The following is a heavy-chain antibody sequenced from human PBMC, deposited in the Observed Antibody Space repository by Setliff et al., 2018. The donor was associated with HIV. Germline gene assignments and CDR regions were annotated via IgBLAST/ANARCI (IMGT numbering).Heavy chain of an antibody. J-gene: IGHJ6*02. CDR1: GYTFTSYT. V-gene: IGHV7-4-1*02. D-gene: IGHD1-26*01. CDR3: ATRGEQLYFYGMDV. Sequence: ASVKVSCKASGYTFTSYTVNWVRQAPGQGLEWVGWIHTNTGDPTYAQGFTGRFVFSFDTSVSTAYLQISGLKAEDTAVYYCATRGEQLYFYGMDVWGQGTTVTVSS. CDR2: IHTNTGDP.